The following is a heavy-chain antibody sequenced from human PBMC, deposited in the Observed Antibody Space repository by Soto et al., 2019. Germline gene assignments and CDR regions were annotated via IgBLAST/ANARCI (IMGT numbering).Heavy chain of an antibody. CDR1: GDSISNYY. D-gene: IGHD6-13*01. V-gene: IGHV4-59*08. Sequence: QVQLQESGPGLVKPSETLSLTCTVSGDSISNYYWSWIRQPPGKGLEWIGYIYYSGSTNYNPSLKSRVTISVDTSKNQFSLKLSSVTAADTAVYYCARHLWVGSSWYLGAFDIWGKGTMVTVSS. CDR3: ARHLWVGSSWYLGAFDI. CDR2: IYYSGST. J-gene: IGHJ3*02.